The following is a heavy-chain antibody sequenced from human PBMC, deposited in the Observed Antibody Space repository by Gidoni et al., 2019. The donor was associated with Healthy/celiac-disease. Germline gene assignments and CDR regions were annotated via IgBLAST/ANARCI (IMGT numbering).Heavy chain of an antibody. CDR2: INAGNGNT. D-gene: IGHD6-19*01. CDR1: GYTFTSYA. J-gene: IGHJ5*02. CDR3: AREGRIAVAGTHWFDP. Sequence: QVQLVQSGAEVKKPGASVKVSCKASGYTFTSYAMHWVRQAPGQRLEWMGWINAGNGNTKYSQKFQGRVTITRDTSASTAYMELSSLRSEDTAVYYCAREGRIAVAGTHWFDPWGQGTLVTVSS. V-gene: IGHV1-3*01.